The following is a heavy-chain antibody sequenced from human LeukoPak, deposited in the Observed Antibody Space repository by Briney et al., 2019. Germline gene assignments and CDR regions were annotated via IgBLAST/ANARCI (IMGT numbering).Heavy chain of an antibody. CDR1: GGSLSNHY. Sequence: SETLYLTCTVSGGSLSNHYWNWIRHPAGTGLEYIGRIFHTGSTNYNPSLKSRVTMSVDTSSNQFSLNLTSVTAADTAVYYCARGPLGGESFGIWGQGTMVTVSS. D-gene: IGHD3-16*01. CDR2: IFHTGST. V-gene: IGHV4-4*07. CDR3: ARGPLGGESFGI. J-gene: IGHJ3*02.